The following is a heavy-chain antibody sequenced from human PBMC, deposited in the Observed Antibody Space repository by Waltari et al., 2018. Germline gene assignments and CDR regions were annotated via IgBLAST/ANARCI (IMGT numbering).Heavy chain of an antibody. J-gene: IGHJ4*02. CDR1: GFSLSTSGVG. CDR2: IYWNDDK. V-gene: IGHV2-5*01. D-gene: IGHD3-10*01. Sequence: QITLKESGPTLVKPTQTLTLTCTFSGFSLSTSGVGVGWIRQPPGKALDWLALIYWNDDKRYSPSLKSRLTITKDTSKNQVVLTMTNMDPVDTATYYCAHSDRNGFTYYYGSGSYYGYYFDYWGQGTLVTVSS. CDR3: AHSDRNGFTYYYGSGSYYGYYFDY.